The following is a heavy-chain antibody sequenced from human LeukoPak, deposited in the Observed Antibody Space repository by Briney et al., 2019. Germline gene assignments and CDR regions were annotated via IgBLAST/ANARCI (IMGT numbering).Heavy chain of an antibody. V-gene: IGHV3-66*01. CDR3: ARAAVVTAAPYFDY. Sequence: PGGSLRLSCAASGFTVSSNYMSWVRQAPGKGLEWVSVIYSGGSTYYADSVKGRFTISRDNSMNTLYLQMNSLRAEDTAVYYCARAAVVTAAPYFDYWGQGTLVTVSS. CDR2: IYSGGST. CDR1: GFTVSSNY. J-gene: IGHJ4*02. D-gene: IGHD2-21*02.